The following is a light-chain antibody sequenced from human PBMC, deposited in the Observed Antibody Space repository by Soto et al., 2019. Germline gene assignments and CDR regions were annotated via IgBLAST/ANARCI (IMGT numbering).Light chain of an antibody. V-gene: IGLV2-8*01. Sequence: QSVLTQPPSASGSPGQSVTISCTGTSSDVGGYNYVSWYQQHPGKAPKLMIYEVSKRPSGVPDRFSGSKSGNTASLTVSGLQAEDEAAYYCSSPKVFGTGTKVTVL. CDR2: EVS. J-gene: IGLJ1*01. CDR3: SSPKV. CDR1: SSDVGGYNY.